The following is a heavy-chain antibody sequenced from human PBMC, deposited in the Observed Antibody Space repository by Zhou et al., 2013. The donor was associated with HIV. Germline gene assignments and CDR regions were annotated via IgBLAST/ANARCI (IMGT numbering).Heavy chain of an antibody. CDR3: ARVNIVVVPAATTQDGAYYYYMDV. CDR2: VIPVFRSP. J-gene: IGHJ6*03. D-gene: IGHD2-2*01. Sequence: QVQLVQSGSEVKEPGSSVKVSCKASGGTFLNYVVTWVRRAPGQGLEWMGGVIPVFRSPNYADKFRGRITMTSDGSTGTAYMELRGLTYGDTAVYYCARVNIVVVPAATTQDGAYYYYMDVWGKGTTVTVSS. V-gene: IGHV1-69*05. CDR1: GGTFLNYV.